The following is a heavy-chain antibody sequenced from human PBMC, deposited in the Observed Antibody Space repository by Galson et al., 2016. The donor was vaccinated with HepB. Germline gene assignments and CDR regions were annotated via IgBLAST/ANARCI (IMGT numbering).Heavy chain of an antibody. Sequence: SVKVSCKASGYTFTSYYMHWVRQAPGQGLEWMAIINPGNGNTNYAQKFQGRITMTRDTSTSTVYMELSNLRSEDTAVYYCAREFGDCSSLECSKQHFDHWGQGSLVTVSS. V-gene: IGHV1-46*01. CDR3: AREFGDCSSLECSKQHFDH. CDR2: INPGNGNT. CDR1: GYTFTSYY. J-gene: IGHJ4*02. D-gene: IGHD2-2*01.